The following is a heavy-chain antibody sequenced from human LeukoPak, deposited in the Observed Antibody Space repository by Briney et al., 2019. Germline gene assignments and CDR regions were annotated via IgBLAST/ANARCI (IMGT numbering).Heavy chain of an antibody. J-gene: IGHJ3*01. D-gene: IGHD2-21*01. V-gene: IGHV1-69*05. CDR3: VSLQAEDGIRDDAFDF. CDR1: GRTFSSYA. Sequence: ASVKVSCKASGRTFSSYASSWVRQSPGQGLEWMGGIIPIFGTANYAQKFQGRVTITTDESTSTAYMELNSLRSEDTAVYFCVSLQAEDGIRDDAFDFWGQGTMVTVSS. CDR2: IIPIFGTA.